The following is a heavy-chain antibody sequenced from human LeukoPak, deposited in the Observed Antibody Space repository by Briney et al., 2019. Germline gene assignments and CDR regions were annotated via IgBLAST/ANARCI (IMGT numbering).Heavy chain of an antibody. CDR2: THYSGNT. V-gene: IGHV4-39*07. J-gene: IGHJ3*02. CDR3: ATLRVAIAARRGAFDI. Sequence: SETLSLTCVVSGDSVSSTNYYWGWIRQPPGKGLEWIGTTHYSGNTYYNPSLKSRVTISLDTSKNQFSLKLSSVTAADTAVYYCATLRVAIAARRGAFDIWGQGTMVTVSS. D-gene: IGHD6-6*01. CDR1: GDSVSSTNYY.